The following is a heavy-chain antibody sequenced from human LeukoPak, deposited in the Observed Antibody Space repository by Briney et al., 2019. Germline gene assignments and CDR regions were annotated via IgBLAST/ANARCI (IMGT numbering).Heavy chain of an antibody. Sequence: GGSLRLSCAASGFTFSNAWMSWVRQAPGKGLEWVGRIKSKTDGGTTDYAAPVKGRFSISRDDSKNTLYLQMNSLKTEDTTMYYCAAALRWEVVPDPWGQRTLVTVSS. V-gene: IGHV3-15*01. CDR1: GFTFSNAW. CDR3: AAALRWEVVPDP. CDR2: IKSKTDGGTT. J-gene: IGHJ5*02. D-gene: IGHD2-2*01.